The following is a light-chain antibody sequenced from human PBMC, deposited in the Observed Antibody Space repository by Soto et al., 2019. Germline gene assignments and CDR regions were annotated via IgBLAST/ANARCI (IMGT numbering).Light chain of an antibody. V-gene: IGLV4-60*02. CDR1: SGHSSYI. CDR3: ETWDSLVV. CDR2: LEGSGSY. J-gene: IGLJ2*01. Sequence: QLVLTQSSSASASLGSSVKLTCTLSSGHSSYIIAWHQQQPGKAPRYLMKLEGSGSYNKGSGVPDRFSGSSSGADRYLTIPNLQFEDEADYYCETWDSLVVFGGGTKLTVL.